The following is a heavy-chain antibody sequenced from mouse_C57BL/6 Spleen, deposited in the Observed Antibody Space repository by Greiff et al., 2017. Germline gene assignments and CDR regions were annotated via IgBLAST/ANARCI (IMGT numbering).Heavy chain of an antibody. CDR1: GYAFSSYW. Sequence: QVQLQQSGAELVKPGASVKISCKASGYAFSSYWMNWVKQRPGKGLEWIGQIYPGDGDTNYNGKFKGKATLTADKSSSTAYMQLSILTSEDSAVYFCARSYYYGTSAWFAYWGQGTLVTVSA. CDR2: IYPGDGDT. V-gene: IGHV1-80*01. D-gene: IGHD1-1*01. CDR3: ARSYYYGTSAWFAY. J-gene: IGHJ3*01.